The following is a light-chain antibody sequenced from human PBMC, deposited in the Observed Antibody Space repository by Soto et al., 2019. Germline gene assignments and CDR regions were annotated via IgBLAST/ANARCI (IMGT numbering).Light chain of an antibody. Sequence: DLEMTQSPASLSASVGDRVTISCRTSQTINNNLNWYQQRPGKAPKLLIYSSSSLMSGVPPRFSGSGSGTDFPLTISSLQPEDFATSFCQQTYITPITFGPGTRLDIK. J-gene: IGKJ5*01. CDR1: QTINNN. CDR2: SSS. CDR3: QQTYITPIT. V-gene: IGKV1-39*01.